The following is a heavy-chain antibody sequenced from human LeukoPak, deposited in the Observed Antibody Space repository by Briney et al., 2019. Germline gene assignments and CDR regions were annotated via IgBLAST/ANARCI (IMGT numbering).Heavy chain of an antibody. J-gene: IGHJ2*01. CDR2: ISYDGSNK. CDR1: GFTFSSYA. D-gene: IGHD3-10*01. Sequence: GRSLRLSCAASGFTFSSYAMHWVRQAPGKGLEWVAVISYDGSNKYYADSVKGRFTISRDNSKNTLYLQMNSLRAEDTAVYYCARVMSTMVRGVGWYFDLWGRGTLVTVSS. CDR3: ARVMSTMVRGVGWYFDL. V-gene: IGHV3-30-3*01.